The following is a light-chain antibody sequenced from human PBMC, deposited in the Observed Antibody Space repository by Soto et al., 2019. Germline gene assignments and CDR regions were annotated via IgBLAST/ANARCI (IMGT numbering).Light chain of an antibody. CDR3: QQHNNWPPWT. J-gene: IGKJ1*01. V-gene: IGKV3-15*01. CDR1: QSVSSN. Sequence: ERVRTQSPATLSVSPGERATLSCRASQSVSSNLAWYQQKPGQAPRLLIYGASTRATGIPARFSGSGSGTEFTLTICSLQSEDFAVYYCQQHNNWPPWTFGQGTKVEIK. CDR2: GAS.